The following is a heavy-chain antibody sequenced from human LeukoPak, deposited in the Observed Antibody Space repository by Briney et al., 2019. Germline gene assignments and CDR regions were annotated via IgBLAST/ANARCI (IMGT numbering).Heavy chain of an antibody. CDR3: TGSFGELTFFDY. D-gene: IGHD3-10*01. CDR1: GFTFGDYG. CDR2: IRSKAYGGTT. V-gene: IGHV3-49*04. Sequence: GGSLRLSCTTSGFTFGDYGMSWVRQAPGKGPEWVGFIRSKAYGGTTENAAPVKGRFTISRDDSKSIAYLQMNSLKTEDTAVYYCTGSFGELTFFDYWGLGTLVTVSS. J-gene: IGHJ4*02.